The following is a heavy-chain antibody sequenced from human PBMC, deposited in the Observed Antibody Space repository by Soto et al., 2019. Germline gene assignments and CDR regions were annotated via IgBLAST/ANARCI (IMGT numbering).Heavy chain of an antibody. J-gene: IGHJ5*02. CDR1: GGSISNYY. V-gene: IGHV4-59*01. CDR2: VYYSGST. CDR3: VRDYLLTGFDP. Sequence: SETLSLTCTVSGGSISNYYWTWVRQPPGKGLEWIGYVYYSGSTNYNPSLGSRVTISIDTSKNQFSLKMKSVTAADTAVYYCVRDYLLTGFDPWGQGTLVTVSS. D-gene: IGHD3-9*01.